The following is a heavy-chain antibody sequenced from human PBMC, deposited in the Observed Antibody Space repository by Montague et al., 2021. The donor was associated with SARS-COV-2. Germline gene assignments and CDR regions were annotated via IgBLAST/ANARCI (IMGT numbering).Heavy chain of an antibody. D-gene: IGHD3-22*01. CDR1: GGSISNYY. CDR3: ARGGGYYNYGLDV. Sequence: SETLSLTRTVSGGSISNYYWSWIRQPPGGGLEWIGYIYYSGSTDYSPSLKSRVTISLDTSKNQFSPKVTSVTAVDTAVYYCARGGGYYNYGLDVWGPGTTVTVSS. CDR2: IYYSGST. V-gene: IGHV4-59*01. J-gene: IGHJ6*02.